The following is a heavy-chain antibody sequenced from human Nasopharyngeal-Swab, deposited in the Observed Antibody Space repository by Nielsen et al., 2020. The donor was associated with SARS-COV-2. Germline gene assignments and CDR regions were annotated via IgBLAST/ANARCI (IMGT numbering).Heavy chain of an antibody. J-gene: IGHJ5*02. Sequence: GGSLRLSCAASGFSFSGVWMNWVRQAPGKGLEYVSAISSNGGSTYYADSVKGRFTISRDNSKNTLYLQMNSLRAEDTAVYYCARDSSTDLAARPDWFDPWGQGTLVTVSS. CDR2: ISSNGGST. V-gene: IGHV3-64*04. CDR3: ARDSSTDLAARPDWFDP. D-gene: IGHD6-6*01. CDR1: GFSFSGVW.